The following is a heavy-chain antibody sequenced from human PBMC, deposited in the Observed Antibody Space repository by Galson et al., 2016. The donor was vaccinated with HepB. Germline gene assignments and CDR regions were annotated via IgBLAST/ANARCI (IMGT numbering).Heavy chain of an antibody. D-gene: IGHD3-16*02. J-gene: IGHJ4*02. CDR1: GFAVRSNF. CDR2: IYCGGST. V-gene: IGHV3-53*01. Sequence: SLRLSCAVSGFAVRSNFMAWVRQAPGKGLGWVALIYCGGSTYYADSVRGPFTISRDISKNTLFLEMLNLRAEDTAVYYCARVQTFYDYTWGTSRPRYFDYWGQGTLVTVSS. CDR3: ARVQTFYDYTWGTSRPRYFDY.